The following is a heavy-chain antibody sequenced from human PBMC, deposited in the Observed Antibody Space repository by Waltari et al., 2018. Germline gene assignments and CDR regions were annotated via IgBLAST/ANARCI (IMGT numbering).Heavy chain of an antibody. V-gene: IGHV7-4-1*02. CDR2: INSKTGIP. D-gene: IGHD6-13*01. CDR3: TRDPSIATPHAKY. J-gene: IGHJ4*02. Sequence: QVRLEQSGSQLKQPGASVTISCKASGYIFTDFAMNWVRQAPGQGLTWVGGINSKTGIPTYALGFRGRFMVSVDRLCRTAYLDISSLESDDSAVDFCTRDPSIATPHAKYGGQGTLVTVSS. CDR1: GYIFTDFA.